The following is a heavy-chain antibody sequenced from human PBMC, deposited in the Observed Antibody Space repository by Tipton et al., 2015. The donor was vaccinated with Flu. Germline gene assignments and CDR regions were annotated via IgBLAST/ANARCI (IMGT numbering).Heavy chain of an antibody. J-gene: IGHJ4*02. CDR2: VYHGGTT. V-gene: IGHV4-38-2*02. D-gene: IGHD3-10*01. CDR1: GYSISTRYY. Sequence: TLSLTCTVSGYSISTRYYWGWIRQPPGKGLEWIGCVYHGGTTYYNPSLKRRVAISLDTFKNQFSLKLTSVTAADTAVYYCATTTYFCGSGSHDYWGQGTLVTVSS. CDR3: ATTTYFCGSGSHDY.